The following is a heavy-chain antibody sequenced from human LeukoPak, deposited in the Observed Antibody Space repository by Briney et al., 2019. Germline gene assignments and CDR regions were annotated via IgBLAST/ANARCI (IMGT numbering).Heavy chain of an antibody. CDR1: GYTFTGYF. CDR3: AREAVVRRVIIPYAFDI. Sequence: ASVKVSCKASGYTFTGYFMHWVRQAPGQGLEWMGWINPNSGGTNYAQKFQGRVTMTRDTSISTAYMELSRLRSDDTAVYYCAREAVVRRVIIPYAFDIWGQGTMVTVSS. V-gene: IGHV1-2*02. J-gene: IGHJ3*02. CDR2: INPNSGGT. D-gene: IGHD3-10*01.